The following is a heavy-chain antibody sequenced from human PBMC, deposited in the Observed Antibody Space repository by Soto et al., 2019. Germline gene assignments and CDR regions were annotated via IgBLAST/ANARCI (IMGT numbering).Heavy chain of an antibody. Sequence: QVQLVESGGGVVQPGRSLRLSCAASGFTFSSYAMQWVRQAPGKGLEWVAVISYDGSNKYYADSVKGRFTISRDNSKNTLYLQMNGLRAEDTAVYYCARPDYSSGSYPDYWGQGTLVTVSS. CDR3: ARPDYSSGSYPDY. J-gene: IGHJ4*02. V-gene: IGHV3-30-3*01. CDR2: ISYDGSNK. CDR1: GFTFSSYA. D-gene: IGHD3-10*01.